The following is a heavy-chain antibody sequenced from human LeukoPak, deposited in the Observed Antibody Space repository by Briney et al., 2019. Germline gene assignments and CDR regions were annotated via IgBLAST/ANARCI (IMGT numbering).Heavy chain of an antibody. Sequence: PSETLSLTCTVSGGSISSYYWSWIRQPPGKGLEWIGYIYYSGSTNYNPSLESRVTISVDTSKNQFSLKLSSVTAADTAVYYCARKGKFPDTAVDYWGQGTLVTVSS. J-gene: IGHJ4*02. CDR2: IYYSGST. V-gene: IGHV4-59*08. D-gene: IGHD5-18*01. CDR1: GGSISSYY. CDR3: ARKGKFPDTAVDY.